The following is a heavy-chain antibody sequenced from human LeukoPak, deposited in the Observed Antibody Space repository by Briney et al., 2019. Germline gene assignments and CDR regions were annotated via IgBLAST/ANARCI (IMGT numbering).Heavy chain of an antibody. CDR2: ISSSSSYI. V-gene: IGHV3-21*04. D-gene: IGHD4-17*01. CDR3: ARAPGGFHGDYSPIGY. J-gene: IGHJ4*02. CDR1: GFTFSSYS. Sequence: GGSLRLSCAASGFTFSSYSMNWVRQAPGKGLEWVSSISSSSSYIYYADSVKGRFTISRDNSQNTLYLQMNSLRAEETAMYYCARAPGGFHGDYSPIGYWGQGTLVTVSS.